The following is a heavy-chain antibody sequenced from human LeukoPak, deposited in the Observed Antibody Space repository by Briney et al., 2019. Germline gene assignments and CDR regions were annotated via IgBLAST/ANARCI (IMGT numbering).Heavy chain of an antibody. CDR3: AKGSLGSWYYFDY. Sequence: GGSLRLSCAASGFTFSSYSMNWVRQAPGKGLEWVSSISSSSSYIYYADSVEGRFTISRDNAKNSLYLQMNSLRAEDTAVYYCAKGSLGSWYYFDYWGQGTLVTVS. CDR2: ISSSSSYI. D-gene: IGHD6-13*01. CDR1: GFTFSSYS. V-gene: IGHV3-21*04. J-gene: IGHJ4*02.